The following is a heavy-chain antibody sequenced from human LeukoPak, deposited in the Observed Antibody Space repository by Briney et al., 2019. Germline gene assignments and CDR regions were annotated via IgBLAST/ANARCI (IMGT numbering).Heavy chain of an antibody. V-gene: IGHV3-9*01. J-gene: IGHJ3*02. CDR3: ARLGRYFDWLPDAFDI. Sequence: GRSLRLSCAASGFTFDDYAMHWVRQAPGKGLEWVSGISWNSGSIGYADSVKGRFTISRDNAKNSLYLQMNSLRAEDTAVYYCARLGRYFDWLPDAFDIWGQGTMVTVSS. CDR2: ISWNSGSI. CDR1: GFTFDDYA. D-gene: IGHD3-9*01.